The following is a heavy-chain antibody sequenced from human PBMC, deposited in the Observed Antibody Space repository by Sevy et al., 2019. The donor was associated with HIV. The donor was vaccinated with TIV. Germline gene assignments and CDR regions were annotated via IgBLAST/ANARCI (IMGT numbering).Heavy chain of an antibody. CDR1: GGTFSGYA. CDR3: AWGQVGIPSVYLYGMDL. Sequence: ASVKVSCKASGGTFSGYAISWVRQAPGQGLEWMGGIIPIFGVGNYAQKFQGRITITADESAGTSYLDLSSLRSEDTAVYYCAWGQVGIPSVYLYGMDLWGQGTTVTVSS. J-gene: IGHJ6*02. CDR2: IIPIFGVG. D-gene: IGHD2-21*01. V-gene: IGHV1-69*13.